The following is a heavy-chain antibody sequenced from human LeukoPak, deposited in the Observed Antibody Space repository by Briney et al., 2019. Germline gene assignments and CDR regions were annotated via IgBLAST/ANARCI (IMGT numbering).Heavy chain of an antibody. D-gene: IGHD6-13*01. CDR2: ISSSSSYI. J-gene: IGHJ6*03. CDR3: AREISGPLAAAGGYYYYYMDV. CDR1: GFTFSSYG. V-gene: IGHV3-21*01. Sequence: GGSLRLSCAASGFTFSSYGMSWVRQAPGKGLEWVSSISSSSSYIYYADSVKGRFTISRDNSKNTLYLHVNSLRAEDTAVYYCAREISGPLAAAGGYYYYYMDVWGKGATVTISS.